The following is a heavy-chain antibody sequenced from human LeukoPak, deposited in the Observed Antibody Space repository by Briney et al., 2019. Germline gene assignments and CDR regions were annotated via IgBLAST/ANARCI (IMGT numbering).Heavy chain of an antibody. Sequence: PSETLSLTCTVSGGSISSGGYYWSWIRQHPGKGLEWIGYIYYSGSTYYNPSLKSRVTISVDTSKNQFSLKLSSVTAADTAMYYCARKGKYYYDSSGYYLDYWGQGTLVTVSS. CDR1: GGSISSGGYY. D-gene: IGHD3-22*01. V-gene: IGHV4-31*03. CDR3: ARKGKYYYDSSGYYLDY. CDR2: IYYSGST. J-gene: IGHJ4*02.